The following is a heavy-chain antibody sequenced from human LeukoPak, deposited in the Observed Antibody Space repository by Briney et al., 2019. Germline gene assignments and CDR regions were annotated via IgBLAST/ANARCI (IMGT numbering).Heavy chain of an antibody. D-gene: IGHD6-19*01. V-gene: IGHV4-59*08. J-gene: IGHJ5*02. CDR2: IYYSGST. CDR3: ARSIIAVSGTGTWGNWFDP. CDR1: GGSISSYY. Sequence: PSETLSLTCTVSGGSISSYYWSWIRQPPGKGLEWIGYIYYSGSTNYNPSLKSRVTISVDTSKNQFSLKLSSVTAADTAVYYCARSIIAVSGTGTWGNWFDPWGQGTLVTVSS.